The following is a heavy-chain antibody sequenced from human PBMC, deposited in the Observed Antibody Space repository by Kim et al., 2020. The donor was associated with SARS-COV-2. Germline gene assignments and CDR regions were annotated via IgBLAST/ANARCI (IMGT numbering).Heavy chain of an antibody. D-gene: IGHD2-2*03. CDR3: AKDFGYCSSTSCYPPYGMDV. CDR2: ISDNGVRT. J-gene: IGHJ6*02. V-gene: IGHV3-23*01. CDR1: GFTFTTFA. Sequence: GGSLRLSCAASGFTFTTFAMSWVRQAPGKGPEWVASISDNGVRTYYADSVKGRFTISRDNSKNTLYIQMNSLRADDTAVYYCAKDFGYCSSTSCYPPYGMDVWGQGTTVTVSS.